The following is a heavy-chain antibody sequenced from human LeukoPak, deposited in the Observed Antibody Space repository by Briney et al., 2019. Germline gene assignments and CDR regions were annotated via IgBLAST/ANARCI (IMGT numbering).Heavy chain of an antibody. Sequence: PSETLSLTCTVSGGSINSYYWSWIRRPAGKGLEWIGRIYSSGSTNYNPSLKSRVSMSVDTSKNQFSLKLTSVTAADTAVYYCARGGKATVVTMWGQGILVTVSS. CDR1: GGSINSYY. CDR2: IYSSGST. CDR3: ARGGKATVVTM. D-gene: IGHD4-23*01. J-gene: IGHJ4*02. V-gene: IGHV4-4*07.